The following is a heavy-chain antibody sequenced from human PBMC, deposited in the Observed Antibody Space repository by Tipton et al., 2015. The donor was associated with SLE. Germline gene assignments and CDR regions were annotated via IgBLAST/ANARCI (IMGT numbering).Heavy chain of an antibody. CDR3: ARDHHSWFDP. J-gene: IGHJ5*02. CDR1: GGSISSSDYY. V-gene: IGHV4-39*07. Sequence: GSLRLSCTVSGGSISSSDYYWGWIRQPPGKGLEWIGSFYYIGSTYYNPSLKSRVSISVDTSKNQFSLKLTSVTAADTAVYYCARDHHSWFDPWGQGTLVTVSS. D-gene: IGHD4-11*01. CDR2: FYYIGST.